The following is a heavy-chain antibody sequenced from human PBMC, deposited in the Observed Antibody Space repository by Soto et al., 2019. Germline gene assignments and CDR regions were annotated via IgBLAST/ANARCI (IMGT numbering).Heavy chain of an antibody. CDR3: ARDKRLAGRPSPTWYFDL. Sequence: QVQLVESGGGVVQPGRSLRLSCAASGFTFSSYALHWVRQAPGKGLEWATIISYYGGNKYYADSVKGRFTISRDNSKNTLYRQVDGLRAEDTAMDDGARDKRLAGRPSPTWYFDLWGRGALVTVAS. J-gene: IGHJ2*01. CDR2: ISYYGGNK. V-gene: IGHV3-30-3*01. CDR1: GFTFSSYA. D-gene: IGHD6-6*01.